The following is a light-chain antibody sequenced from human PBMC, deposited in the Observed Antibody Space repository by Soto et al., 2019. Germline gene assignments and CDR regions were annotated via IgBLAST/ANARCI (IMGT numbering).Light chain of an antibody. CDR1: SSDVGGGYNY. CDR2: EVS. CDR3: SSYAGNNNLI. J-gene: IGLJ2*01. V-gene: IGLV2-8*01. Sequence: QSVLTQPPSASGSPGQSVTISCTGTSSDVGGGYNYVSWYQHHPGKVPKLMIYEVSKRPSGVPDRFYGPKSGNTASLTVSGLQAEDEADYFCSSYAGNNNLIFGGGTKVTVL.